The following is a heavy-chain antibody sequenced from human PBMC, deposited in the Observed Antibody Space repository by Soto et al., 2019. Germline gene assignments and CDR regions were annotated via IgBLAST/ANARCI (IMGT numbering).Heavy chain of an antibody. V-gene: IGHV3-23*01. CDR2: ISGSGGST. CDR3: AKGRGYCSSTSCYVGSDY. D-gene: IGHD2-2*01. J-gene: IGHJ4*02. Sequence: EVQLLESGGGLVQPGGSLRLSCAASGFTFSSYAMSWVRQAPGKGLEWVSAISGSGGSTYYADSVKGRFTISRDNSKNTLYLQMNSLRAEDXAVYYCAKGRGYCSSTSCYVGSDYWGQGTLVTVSS. CDR1: GFTFSSYA.